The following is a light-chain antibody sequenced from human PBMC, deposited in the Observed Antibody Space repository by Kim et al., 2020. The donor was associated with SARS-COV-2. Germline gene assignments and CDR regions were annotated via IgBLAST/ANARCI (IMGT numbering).Light chain of an antibody. J-gene: IGKJ1*01. CDR1: QDIANS. Sequence: ASVGTRVTTTCRASQDIANSLAWYQQKPGTVPKVLIYAASTLQSGVPSRFSGSGSGTEFTLTIGSLQPEDVATYYCQKYNSAPWTFGPGTQVDIK. CDR2: AAS. CDR3: QKYNSAPWT. V-gene: IGKV1-27*01.